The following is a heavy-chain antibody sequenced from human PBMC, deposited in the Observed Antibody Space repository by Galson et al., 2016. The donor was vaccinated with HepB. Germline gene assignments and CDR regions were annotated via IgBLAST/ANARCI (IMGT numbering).Heavy chain of an antibody. D-gene: IGHD6-19*01. CDR3: AKDSIYSSGWTNYSYYGMDV. V-gene: IGHV3-23*01. Sequence: SLRLSCAASGFTFSNYGMSWVRQAPGKGLEWVSAISGRGDRTYYAESVKGRFTISRDNSKNTVYLQMNSLGAEDTAVYYCAKDSIYSSGWTNYSYYGMDVWGQGTTVTVSS. CDR1: GFTFSNYG. CDR2: ISGRGDRT. J-gene: IGHJ6*02.